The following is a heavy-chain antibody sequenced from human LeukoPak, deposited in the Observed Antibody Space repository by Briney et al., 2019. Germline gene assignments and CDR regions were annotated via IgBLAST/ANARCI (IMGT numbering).Heavy chain of an antibody. V-gene: IGHV4-39*07. CDR2: IYYSGST. CDR1: GGSISSSSYY. D-gene: IGHD2-21*02. J-gene: IGHJ1*01. Sequence: PSETLSLTCTVSGGSISSSSYYWGWIRQPPGKGLEWIGSIYYSGSTYYNPSLKSRVTISVDTSKNQFSLKLSSVTAADTAVYYCARGGEYCGGDCSEAWGQGTLVTVSS. CDR3: ARGGEYCGGDCSEA.